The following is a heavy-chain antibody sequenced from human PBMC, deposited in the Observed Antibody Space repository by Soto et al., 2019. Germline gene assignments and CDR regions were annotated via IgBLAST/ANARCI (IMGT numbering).Heavy chain of an antibody. CDR1: GGAISTYY. Sequence: SETLSLTCTVSGGAISTYYWSWLRQPPGKGLEWIGYIYYTGSTKYNPSLKSRVTISVDTSKNQFSLKLSSVTAADTAVYYCARDLRYSGSYLDYWGQGTLVTVSS. CDR2: IYYTGST. CDR3: ARDLRYSGSYLDY. V-gene: IGHV4-59*12. J-gene: IGHJ4*02. D-gene: IGHD1-26*01.